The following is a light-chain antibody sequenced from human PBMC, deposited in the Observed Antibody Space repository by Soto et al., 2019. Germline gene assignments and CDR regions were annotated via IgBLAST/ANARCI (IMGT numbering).Light chain of an antibody. V-gene: IGLV2-8*01. Sequence: QSVLAQPPSASGSPGQSVTISCTGTSSDVGGYNYVSWYQQHPGKAPKLVIYEVTERPSGVPDRFSGSKSGNTASLTVSGLQAEDEADYYCSSFTGASTIXGTGTTVT. CDR1: SSDVGGYNY. CDR2: EVT. J-gene: IGLJ1*01. CDR3: SSFTGASTI.